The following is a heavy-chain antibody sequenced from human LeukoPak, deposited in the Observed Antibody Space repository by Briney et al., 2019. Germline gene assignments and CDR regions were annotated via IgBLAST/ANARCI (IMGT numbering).Heavy chain of an antibody. CDR1: GYSISSGYY. J-gene: IGHJ3*02. D-gene: IGHD3-22*01. CDR3: ARDQIPMIVVVITGGSAFDI. Sequence: PSETLSLTCTVSGYSISSGYYWGWIRQPPGKGLEWIGSIYHSGSTYYNPSLKSRVTISVDTSKNQFSLKLSSVTAADTAVYYCARDQIPMIVVVITGGSAFDIWGQGTMVTVSS. CDR2: IYHSGST. V-gene: IGHV4-38-2*02.